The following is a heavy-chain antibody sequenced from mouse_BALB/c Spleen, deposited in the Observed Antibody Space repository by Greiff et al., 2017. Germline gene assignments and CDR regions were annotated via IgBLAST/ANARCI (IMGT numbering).Heavy chain of an antibody. CDR2: IYPGSGNT. J-gene: IGHJ1*01. CDR1: GYAFTNYW. V-gene: IGHV1-63*01. Sequence: QVHVKQSGAELVRPGTSVKISCKASGYAFTNYWLGWVKQRPGHGLEWIGDIYPGSGNTYYNEKFKGKATLTADKSSSTAYMQLSSLTSEDSAVYFCARGGLITTLVRDFDVWVAGTTVTVSS. CDR3: ARGGLITTLVRDFDV. D-gene: IGHD1-1*01.